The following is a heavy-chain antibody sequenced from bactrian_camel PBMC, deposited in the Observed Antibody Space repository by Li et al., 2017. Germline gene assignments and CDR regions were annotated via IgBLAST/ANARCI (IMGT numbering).Heavy chain of an antibody. D-gene: IGHD3*01. CDR2: IESDGGST. J-gene: IGHJ4*01. V-gene: IGHV3S40*01. Sequence: DVQLVESGGGLVQPGGSLRLSCAGFPFSNYDMTWVRQAPGKGLEWLSAIESDGGSTFYVDSVKGRFTISKDKARDTVYLQMDSLKPEDTAMYSCNTRGFGIGWIACSGRGQGTQVTVS. CDR1: GFPFSNYD. CDR3: NTRGFGIGWIACSG.